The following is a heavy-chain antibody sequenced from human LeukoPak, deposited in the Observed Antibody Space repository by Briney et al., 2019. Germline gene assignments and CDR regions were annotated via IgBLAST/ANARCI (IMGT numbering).Heavy chain of an antibody. D-gene: IGHD4-17*01. CDR3: ARDPDGDSLVSGNWFDP. CDR1: GYTFTSYD. CDR2: MNPNSGNT. J-gene: IGHJ5*02. V-gene: IGHV1-8*01. Sequence: GASVKVSCKASGYTFTSYDINWVRQATGQGLEWMGWMNPNSGNTGYAQKFQGRVTMTRNTSISTAYMELSSLRSEDTAVYYCARDPDGDSLVSGNWFDPWGQGTLVTVSS.